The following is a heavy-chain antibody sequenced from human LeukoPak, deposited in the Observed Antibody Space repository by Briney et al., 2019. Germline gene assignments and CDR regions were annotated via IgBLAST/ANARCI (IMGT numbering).Heavy chain of an antibody. CDR2: VYYSGST. D-gene: IGHD2-2*01. V-gene: IGHV4-39*07. Sequence: SETLSLTCTVSGGSINSSTYYWGWIRQPPGKGLEWIGNVYYSGSTYYNPSLKSRVTISVDTSKNQFSLKLSSVTAADTAVYYCARPYQGVAPFDYWGQGTLVTVSS. CDR3: ARPYQGVAPFDY. CDR1: GGSINSSTYY. J-gene: IGHJ4*02.